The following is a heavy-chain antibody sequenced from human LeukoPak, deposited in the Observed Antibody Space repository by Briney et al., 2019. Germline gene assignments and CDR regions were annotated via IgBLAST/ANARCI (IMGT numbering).Heavy chain of an antibody. CDR2: ISGSGGST. CDR3: ASVLRYFDWLLPFDY. D-gene: IGHD3-9*01. Sequence: GGSLRLSCAASGFTFSSYAMSWVRQAPGKGLEWVSAISGSGGSTYYADSVKGRFTISRDNSKNTLYLQMNSLRAEDTAVYYCASVLRYFDWLLPFDYWGQGTLVTVPS. V-gene: IGHV3-23*01. CDR1: GFTFSSYA. J-gene: IGHJ4*02.